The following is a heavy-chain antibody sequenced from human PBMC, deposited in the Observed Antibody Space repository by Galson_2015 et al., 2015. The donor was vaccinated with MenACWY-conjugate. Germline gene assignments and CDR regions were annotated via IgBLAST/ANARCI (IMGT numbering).Heavy chain of an antibody. J-gene: IGHJ3*02. D-gene: IGHD3-9*01. CDR1: GFTFSSYD. V-gene: IGHV3-13*04. Sequence: SLRLSCAASGFTFSSYDMHWVRQARGKGLEWVSAIGTAGDTYYPGSVKGRFTISRENAKNSLYLQMNSLTVGDTAVYYCASAGRGTIFYYDIFDIWGQGTAVTVSS. CDR3: ASAGRGTIFYYDIFDI. CDR2: IGTAGDT.